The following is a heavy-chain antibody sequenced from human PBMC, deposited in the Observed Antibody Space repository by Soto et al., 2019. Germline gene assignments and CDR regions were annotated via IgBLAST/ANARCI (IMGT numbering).Heavy chain of an antibody. D-gene: IGHD3-22*01. CDR1: GGSISSSNW. V-gene: IGHV4-4*02. CDR3: ARKDYYDSSGYYPDAFDI. CDR2: IYHSGST. J-gene: IGHJ3*02. Sequence: QVQLQESGPGLVKPSGTLSLTCAVSGGSISSSNWWSWVRQPPGKGLEWIGEIYHSGSTNYNPSLKSRVTISVDKSKHQFSLKLSSVTAADTAVYYCARKDYYDSSGYYPDAFDIWGQGTMVTVSS.